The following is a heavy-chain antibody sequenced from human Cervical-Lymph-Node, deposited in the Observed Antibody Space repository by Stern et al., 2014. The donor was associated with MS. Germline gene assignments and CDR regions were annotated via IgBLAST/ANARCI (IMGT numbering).Heavy chain of an antibody. CDR1: GYSFTSYW. V-gene: IGHV5-51*01. CDR2: IYPGDSDT. J-gene: IGHJ5*02. Sequence: VQLVQSGAEVKKPGESLKISCKGSGYSFTSYWIGWVRQTPGKGLEWMGIIYPGDSDTRYSPSFQGQVTISADKSISTAYLQWSSLKASDTAMYYCARHEDCSSTSCSGFDPWGQGTLVTVSS. D-gene: IGHD2-2*01. CDR3: ARHEDCSSTSCSGFDP.